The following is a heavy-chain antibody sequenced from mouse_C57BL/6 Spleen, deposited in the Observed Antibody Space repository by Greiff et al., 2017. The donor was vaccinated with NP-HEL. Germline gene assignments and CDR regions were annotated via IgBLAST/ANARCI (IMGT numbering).Heavy chain of an antibody. V-gene: IGHV1-69*01. Sequence: QVQLQQPGAELVMPGASVKLSCKASGYTFTSYWMHWVKQRPGQGLEWIGEIDPSDSYTNYNQKFKGKSTLTVDESSSTAYMQLSSLTSEDSAVYYCARSETGINFDYWGQGTTLTVSS. D-gene: IGHD4-1*01. CDR3: ARSETGINFDY. CDR2: IDPSDSYT. J-gene: IGHJ2*01. CDR1: GYTFTSYW.